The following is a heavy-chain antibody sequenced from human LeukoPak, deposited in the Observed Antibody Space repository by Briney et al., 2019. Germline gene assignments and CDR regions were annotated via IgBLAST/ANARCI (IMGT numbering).Heavy chain of an antibody. CDR1: GYTFINYG. V-gene: IGHV1-18*01. D-gene: IGHD6-13*01. CDR3: ARDPHLAAAGKGPFYYGMDV. CDR2: IGAYNGNT. Sequence: ASVKVYCKASGYTFINYGINWVRQAPGQGLEWMGWIGAYNGNTNYAQKLQGRVTVTTDTSTSTAYMELRSLRSDDTAVYYCARDPHLAAAGKGPFYYGMDVWGQGTTVTVSS. J-gene: IGHJ6*02.